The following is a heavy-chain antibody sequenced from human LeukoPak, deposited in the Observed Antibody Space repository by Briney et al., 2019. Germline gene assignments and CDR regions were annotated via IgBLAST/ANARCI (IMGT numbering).Heavy chain of an antibody. J-gene: IGHJ4*02. CDR1: GGTFSSYT. CDR3: ARVVDTAMVDY. Sequence: GASVEVSCKASGGTFSSYTISWVRQAPGQGLEWMGRIIPILGIANYAQKFQGRVTITADKSTSTAYMELSSLRSEDTAVYYCARVVDTAMVDYWGQGTLVTVSS. V-gene: IGHV1-69*02. CDR2: IIPILGIA. D-gene: IGHD5-18*01.